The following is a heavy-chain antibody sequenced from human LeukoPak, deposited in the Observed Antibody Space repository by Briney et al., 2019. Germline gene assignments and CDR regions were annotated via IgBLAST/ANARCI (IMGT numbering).Heavy chain of an antibody. CDR2: INHSGST. D-gene: IGHD3-3*01. J-gene: IGHJ5*02. Sequence: PSETLSLTCAVYGGSFSGYYWSWIRQPPGKGLEWIGEINHSGSTNYNPSLKSRVTISVDTSKNQFSLKLSSVTAADTAVYYCARGYYDFWSRLRSRWFDPWGQGTLATVSS. CDR3: ARGYYDFWSRLRSRWFDP. CDR1: GGSFSGYY. V-gene: IGHV4-34*01.